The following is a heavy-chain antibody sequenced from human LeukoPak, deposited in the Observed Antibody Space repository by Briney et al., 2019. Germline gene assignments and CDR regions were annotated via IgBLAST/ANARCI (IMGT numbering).Heavy chain of an antibody. V-gene: IGHV3-21*01. CDR2: ISSSSSYI. CDR1: GFTFSSYS. Sequence: PGGSLRLSCAASGFTFSSYSMNWVRQAPGKGLEWVSSISSSSSYIYYADSVKGRFTISRDNAKNSLYLQMNSLRAEDTAVYYCASSGSYSGKVDYWGQGTLVTVSS. CDR3: ASSGSYSGKVDY. D-gene: IGHD1-26*01. J-gene: IGHJ4*02.